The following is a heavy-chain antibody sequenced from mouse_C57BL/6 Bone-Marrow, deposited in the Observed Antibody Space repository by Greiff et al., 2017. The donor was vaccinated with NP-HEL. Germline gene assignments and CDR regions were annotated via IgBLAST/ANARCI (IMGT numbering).Heavy chain of an antibody. V-gene: IGHV5-15*01. CDR3: ARTEDYAMDY. CDR1: GFTFSDYG. CDR2: ISNLAYSI. J-gene: IGHJ4*01. Sequence: EVQLKESGGGLVQPGGSLKLSCAASGFTFSDYGMAWVRQAPRKGPEWVAFISNLAYSIYYADTVTGRFTISRENAKNTLYLEMSSLRSEDTAMYYCARTEDYAMDYWGQGTSVTVSS.